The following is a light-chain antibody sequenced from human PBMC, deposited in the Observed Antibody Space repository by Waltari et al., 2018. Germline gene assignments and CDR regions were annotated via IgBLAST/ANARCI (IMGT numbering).Light chain of an antibody. CDR3: QQRSDWPLT. CDR1: QSPSSY. V-gene: IGKV3-11*01. CDR2: DTS. J-gene: IGKJ4*01. Sequence: IVLTQSPATLSLSPGDRATLSCRASQSPSSYLAWYQQKPGQPPRLVIYDTSHRAAGIPPRFSGSGSGTDFTLTISSLEPEDSALYYCQQRSDWPLTFGGGTEVEI.